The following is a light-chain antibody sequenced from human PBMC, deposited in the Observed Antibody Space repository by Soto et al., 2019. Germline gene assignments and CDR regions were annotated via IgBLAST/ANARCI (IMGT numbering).Light chain of an antibody. J-gene: IGKJ5*01. Sequence: DLQMTQSPSFVSTSVGDTVTVTCRASQDISTWLAWYQQKPGKAPKLLIYTASTLQSGVPSRFSGSGSGADFALPISSLQPEDFATYYCQQARTFPITFGQGTRLEIK. V-gene: IGKV1-12*01. CDR2: TAS. CDR3: QQARTFPIT. CDR1: QDISTW.